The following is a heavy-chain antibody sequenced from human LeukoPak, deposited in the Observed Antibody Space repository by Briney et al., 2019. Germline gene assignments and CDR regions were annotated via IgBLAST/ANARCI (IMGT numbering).Heavy chain of an antibody. CDR2: ISSNNATI. CDR3: ARDLHSSSWYRDWFAP. CDR1: GFTFSSYS. J-gene: IGHJ5*02. Sequence: GGSLRLSCAVSGFTFSSYSVNWVRHAPGKGLEWVSYISSNNATIYYADSVKGRFTISRDNAKNSLSLQMARLRAEATAVYYCARDLHSSSWYRDWFAPWGQGPWSPSPQ. V-gene: IGHV3-48*01. D-gene: IGHD6-13*01.